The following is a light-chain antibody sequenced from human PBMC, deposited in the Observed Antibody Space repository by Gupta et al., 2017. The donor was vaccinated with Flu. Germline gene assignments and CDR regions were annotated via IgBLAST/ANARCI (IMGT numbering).Light chain of an antibody. CDR2: AAS. Sequence: IQVTQSPSSLSASVGDRVTISCRAGQSISTYLNWYQHKPGKAPKLLIYAASSLQTGVPSRFSGSGSGTDFTLTISRLQPEDFATYYCQQSDSTAWTGGKGTRVDI. V-gene: IGKV1-39*01. CDR1: QSISTY. CDR3: QQSDSTAWT. J-gene: IGKJ1*01.